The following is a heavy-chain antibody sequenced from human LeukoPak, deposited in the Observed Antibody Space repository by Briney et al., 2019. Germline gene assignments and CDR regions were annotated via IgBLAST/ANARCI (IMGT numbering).Heavy chain of an antibody. CDR3: ARANYTGIVGATTLDY. V-gene: IGHV1-46*01. D-gene: IGHD1-26*01. J-gene: IGHJ4*02. CDR2: INPSGGST. Sequence: ASVKVSCKASGYTFTSYYMHWVRQAPGQGLEWMGIINPSGGSTSYAQKFQGRVTMTTDTSTSTAYMELRSLRSDDTAVYYCARANYTGIVGATTLDYWGQGTLVTVSS. CDR1: GYTFTSYY.